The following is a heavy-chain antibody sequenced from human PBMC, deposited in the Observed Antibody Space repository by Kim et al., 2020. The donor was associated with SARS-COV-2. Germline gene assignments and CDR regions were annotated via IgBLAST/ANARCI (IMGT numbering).Heavy chain of an antibody. D-gene: IGHD3-3*01. Sequence: GGSLRLSCAASGFTFSSYGMHWVRQAPGKGLEWVAVISYDGSNKYYADSVKGRFTISRDNSKNTLYLQMNSLRAEDTAVYYCAKDQKYYDFWSGYFSGQDDAESYYYYGMDVWGRGTTVTVSS. CDR3: AKDQKYYDFWSGYFSGQDDAESYYYYGMDV. CDR1: GFTFSSYG. V-gene: IGHV3-30*18. J-gene: IGHJ6*02. CDR2: ISYDGSNK.